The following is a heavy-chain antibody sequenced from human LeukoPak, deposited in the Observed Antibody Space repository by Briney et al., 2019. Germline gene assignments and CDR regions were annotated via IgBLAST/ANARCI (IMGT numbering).Heavy chain of an antibody. J-gene: IGHJ4*02. Sequence: ASVKVSCKASGGTFSSYAISWVRQAPGQGLEWMGRIIPILGIANYAQKFQGRVTITADKSTSTAYMELSSLRSEDTAVYYCARVHSSGWYDDCWGQGTLVTVSS. CDR2: IIPILGIA. CDR3: ARVHSSGWYDDC. CDR1: GGTFSSYA. D-gene: IGHD6-19*01. V-gene: IGHV1-69*04.